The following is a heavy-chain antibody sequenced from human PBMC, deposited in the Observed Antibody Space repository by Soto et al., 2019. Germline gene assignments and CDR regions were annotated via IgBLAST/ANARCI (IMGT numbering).Heavy chain of an antibody. CDR3: ASRLYGDYRGLV. CDR2: IDTDGKTT. V-gene: IGHV3-74*01. J-gene: IGHJ4*02. Sequence: EVQLVESGGALVQPGGSLRLSCAASGFTFSNYWMHWVRQAPGKGPVWLSRIDTDGKTTNYADSVKGRFTISRDNAKNTLYLQMNSLRAEDTAVYYCASRLYGDYRGLVWGQGTLVTVSS. D-gene: IGHD4-17*01. CDR1: GFTFSNYW.